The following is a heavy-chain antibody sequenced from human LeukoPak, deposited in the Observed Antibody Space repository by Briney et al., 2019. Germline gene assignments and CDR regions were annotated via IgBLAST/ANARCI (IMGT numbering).Heavy chain of an antibody. D-gene: IGHD6-13*01. CDR1: RFTFSSYW. Sequence: GGSLRLSCAASRFTFSSYWMHWVRQAPGKGLVWVSRINSDGSTTSYADTVKGRFTISRDNAKNTLYLQMSSLRAEDTAVYYCARSGSAAGTLYFDYWGQGNLVTVSS. V-gene: IGHV3-74*01. J-gene: IGHJ4*02. CDR3: ARSGSAAGTLYFDY. CDR2: INSDGSTT.